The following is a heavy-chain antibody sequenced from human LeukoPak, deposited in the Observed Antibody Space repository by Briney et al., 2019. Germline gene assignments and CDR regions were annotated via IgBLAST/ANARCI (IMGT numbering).Heavy chain of an antibody. V-gene: IGHV3-23*01. Sequence: HSGGSLRLSCAASGFTFSSYAMSWVRQAPGKGLEWVSAIGTSGGSTYYADSVKGRFTVSRDNSKNTLYLQLNSLRAEDTAVYYCAKETIVATISYFDDWGQGGLVTVSS. D-gene: IGHD5-12*01. CDR2: IGTSGGST. CDR1: GFTFSSYA. J-gene: IGHJ4*02. CDR3: AKETIVATISYFDD.